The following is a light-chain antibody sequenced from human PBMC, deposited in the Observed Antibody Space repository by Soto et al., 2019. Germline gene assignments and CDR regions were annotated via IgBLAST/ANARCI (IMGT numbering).Light chain of an antibody. CDR2: DAS. Sequence: EIVLTQSPVTLSLSPGERATLSCRASQSVSSYLAWYQQKPGQAPRLLIYDASNRATGTPARFSGSGSGTDFTLTITILEPEDFAVYYCQQRSNWPPLTFGGGTKVDIK. J-gene: IGKJ4*01. CDR3: QQRSNWPPLT. CDR1: QSVSSY. V-gene: IGKV3-11*01.